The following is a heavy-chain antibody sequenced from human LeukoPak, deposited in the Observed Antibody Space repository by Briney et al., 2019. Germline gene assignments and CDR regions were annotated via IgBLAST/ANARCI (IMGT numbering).Heavy chain of an antibody. V-gene: IGHV1-46*01. CDR1: GYTFTSYY. CDR2: INPSGGST. CDR3: ARSIRAYHYDCSDYYPQDYNYGMEV. Sequence: ASVKVSCKASGYTFTSYYMHWVRQAPGQGLEWMGIINPSGGSTSYAQKFQGRVTMTRDTSTSTVYMELSSLRSEDTAVYYCARSIRAYHYDCSDYYPQDYNYGMEVWGQGTTVTVSS. J-gene: IGHJ6*02. D-gene: IGHD3-22*01.